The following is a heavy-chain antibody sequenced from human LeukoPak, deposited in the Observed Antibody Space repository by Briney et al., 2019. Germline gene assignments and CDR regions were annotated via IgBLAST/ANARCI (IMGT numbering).Heavy chain of an antibody. J-gene: IGHJ5*02. CDR1: GGSLSSGTYS. CDR3: ARHGMAGTHHNWFDP. D-gene: IGHD1-14*01. CDR2: IYKSGST. Sequence: PSETLSLTCTVSGGSLSSGTYSWSWLRQPAGTGLEWIGHIYKSGSTNYNPSLKSRVTISVDTSKNQFSLKLSSVTAADTAVYYCARHGMAGTHHNWFDPWGQGTLVTVSS. V-gene: IGHV4-61*09.